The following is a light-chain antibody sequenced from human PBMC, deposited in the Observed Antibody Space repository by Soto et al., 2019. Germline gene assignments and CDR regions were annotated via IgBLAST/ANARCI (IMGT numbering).Light chain of an antibody. CDR3: QQYGSSGT. J-gene: IGKJ1*01. CDR1: QGIGDT. CDR2: DTS. V-gene: IGKV3-15*01. Sequence: EMVVTQSPATLSVSPGEGASLSCRASQGIGDTLAWYQQKPGQTPRLLIYDTSIRATGVPARFSGSRSGAEFTLTISRLEPGDFAVYYCQQYGSSGTFGQGTKVDIK.